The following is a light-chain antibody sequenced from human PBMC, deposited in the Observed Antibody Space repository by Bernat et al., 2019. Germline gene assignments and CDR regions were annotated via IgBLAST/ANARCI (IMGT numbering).Light chain of an antibody. CDR1: NIGSKS. J-gene: IGLJ3*02. V-gene: IGLV3-21*03. Sequence: SYVLTQPPSVPVAPGKTARITCGGHNIGSKSVHWYQQKPGQAPVLVVYDDTARPSGIPERVSGSNSGQTATLTISRVEAGDEADYYCQVWDSSNDHPVFGGGTKLTVL. CDR3: QVWDSSNDHPV. CDR2: DDT.